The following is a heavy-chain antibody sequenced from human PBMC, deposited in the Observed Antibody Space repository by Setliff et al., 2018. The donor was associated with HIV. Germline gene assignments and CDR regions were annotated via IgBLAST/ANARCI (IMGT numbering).Heavy chain of an antibody. CDR2: IYKSGST. J-gene: IGHJ4*02. CDR3: ARLSDTAMASFDS. D-gene: IGHD5-18*01. Sequence: SETLSLTCSVSGGSISTYHWSWIRQPPGKGLEWIGYIYKSGSTNYSPSLKSRVTISPGTSKNQFSLKLTSVTAADTAVYSCARLSDTAMASFDSWGQGILVTVSS. V-gene: IGHV4-59*08. CDR1: GGSISTYH.